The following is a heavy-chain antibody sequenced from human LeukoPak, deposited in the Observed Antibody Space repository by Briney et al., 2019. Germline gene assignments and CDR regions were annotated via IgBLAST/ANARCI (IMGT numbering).Heavy chain of an antibody. CDR1: GYTFTGYW. J-gene: IGHJ4*02. CDR2: ISPSGGST. Sequence: ASVKVSCKAFGYTFTGYWMHWVRQAPGQGPEWMGVISPSGGSTIYAQKFKGRVTLTRDMSTSTDYLELSSLRSEDTVVYYCARASLFDYWGQGTLVTVSS. CDR3: ARASLFDY. V-gene: IGHV1-46*01.